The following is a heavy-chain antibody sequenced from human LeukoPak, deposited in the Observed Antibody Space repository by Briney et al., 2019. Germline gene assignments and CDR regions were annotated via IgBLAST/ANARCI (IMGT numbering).Heavy chain of an antibody. D-gene: IGHD3-10*01. CDR3: AKGRGGSGTYYIYDF. CDR1: GFTFSSYW. V-gene: IGHV3-7*03. Sequence: GGSLRLSCAASGFTFSSYWMTWVRQAPGKGLEWVANIKQDGSEKYYVDSVKGRFTISRDNSKNTLYLQMNSLRVEDTAVYYCAKGRGGSGTYYIYDFWGQGALVTVSS. CDR2: IKQDGSEK. J-gene: IGHJ4*02.